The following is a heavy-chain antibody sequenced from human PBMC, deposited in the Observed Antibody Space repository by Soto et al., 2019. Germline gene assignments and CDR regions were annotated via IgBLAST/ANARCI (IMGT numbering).Heavy chain of an antibody. Sequence: GESLKISCEGSGYSLTTHWINWVRQMPGKGLEWMGRIDPSQSYFNYNPSFQGHVTISADKSTSKAYLQWNSLEASDTAIYFCAHAGDFDLLSFDRWGPGTLVTVSS. V-gene: IGHV5-10-1*01. CDR3: AHAGDFDLLSFDR. D-gene: IGHD2-15*01. CDR1: GYSLTTHW. J-gene: IGHJ4*02. CDR2: IDPSQSYF.